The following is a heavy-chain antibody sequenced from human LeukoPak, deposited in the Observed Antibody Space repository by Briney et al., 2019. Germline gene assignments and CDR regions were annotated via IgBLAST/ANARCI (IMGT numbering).Heavy chain of an antibody. Sequence: GGSLRLSCAVSGFTFSSYWMSWVRQAPGKELEWVAHISQDGSEKSYVDSVEGRFTISRDNTKNSLYLQVNSLTVEDTAVYYCARVVTWFDPWGQGTLVTVSS. CDR3: ARVVTWFDP. V-gene: IGHV3-7*04. J-gene: IGHJ5*02. CDR1: GFTFSSYW. CDR2: ISQDGSEK.